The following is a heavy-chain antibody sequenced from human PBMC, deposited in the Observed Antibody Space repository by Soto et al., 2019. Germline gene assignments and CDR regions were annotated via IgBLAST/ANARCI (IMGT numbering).Heavy chain of an antibody. V-gene: IGHV4-39*01. D-gene: IGHD6-13*01. CDR2: IYYSGST. CDR3: ARREAAAGNGFDP. J-gene: IGHJ5*02. CDR1: GGSISSSSYY. Sequence: SETLSLTCTVSGGSISSSSYYWGWIRQPPGKGLEWIGSIYYSGSTYYNPSLKSRVTISVDTSKNQFSLKLSSVTAADTAVYYCARREAAAGNGFDPWGQGTLVTVSS.